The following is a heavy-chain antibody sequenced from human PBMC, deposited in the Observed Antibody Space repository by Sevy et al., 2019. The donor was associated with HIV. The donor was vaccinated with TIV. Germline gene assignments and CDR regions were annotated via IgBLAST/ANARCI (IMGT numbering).Heavy chain of an antibody. CDR2: ISYEGTET. Sequence: GGSLRLSCAASGFAFSSHSMHWVRQAPGKGLEWVAVISYEGTETFYAASVEGRFTISRDNSKNMLSLQINSLRPEDTAVYYCARDGGYSIKWYPLYWGHGTLVTVSS. D-gene: IGHD6-13*01. J-gene: IGHJ4*01. V-gene: IGHV3-30-3*01. CDR1: GFAFSSHS. CDR3: ARDGGYSIKWYPLY.